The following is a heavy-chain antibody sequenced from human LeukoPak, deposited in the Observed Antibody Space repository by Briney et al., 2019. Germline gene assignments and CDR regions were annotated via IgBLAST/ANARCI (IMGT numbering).Heavy chain of an antibody. CDR1: GFTFSSYG. Sequence: GGSLRLSCAASGFTFSSYGMHWVRQAPGKGLEWVAFIRYDGSNKYYADSVKGRFTISRDNSKNTLYLQMNSLRAEDAAVYYCATPYYYDSRVYPGWGQGTLVTVSS. CDR2: IRYDGSNK. CDR3: ATPYYYDSRVYPG. V-gene: IGHV3-30*02. J-gene: IGHJ4*02. D-gene: IGHD3-22*01.